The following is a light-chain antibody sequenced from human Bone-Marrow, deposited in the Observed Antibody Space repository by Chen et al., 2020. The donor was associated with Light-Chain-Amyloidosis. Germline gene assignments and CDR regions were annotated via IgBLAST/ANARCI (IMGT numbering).Light chain of an antibody. Sequence: SYELTQPPSVSVSPGQTASITCSGDKVGDKYACWYQQKPGQSPVLVIYQDSKRPSGIPERFSGSNSGNTATLTISGTQAMDEADYYCQAWDSSTGPVVFGGGTKLTVL. V-gene: IGLV3-1*01. CDR2: QDS. CDR3: QAWDSSTGPVV. J-gene: IGLJ2*01. CDR1: KVGDKY.